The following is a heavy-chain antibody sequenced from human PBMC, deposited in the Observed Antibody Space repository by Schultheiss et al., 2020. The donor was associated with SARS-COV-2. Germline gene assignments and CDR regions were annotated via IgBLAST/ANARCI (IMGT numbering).Heavy chain of an antibody. J-gene: IGHJ3*02. CDR3: ARDLGVALSLNAFYI. V-gene: IGHV3-74*01. CDR1: GFTFDDYA. D-gene: IGHD3-3*01. Sequence: GGSLRLSCAASGFTFDDYAMHWVRQAPGKGLEWVSRINSDGSSTSYADSVKGRFTISRDNAKNTLYLQMNSLRAEDTAVYYCARDLGVALSLNAFYIWGQGTMVTVAS. CDR2: INSDGSST.